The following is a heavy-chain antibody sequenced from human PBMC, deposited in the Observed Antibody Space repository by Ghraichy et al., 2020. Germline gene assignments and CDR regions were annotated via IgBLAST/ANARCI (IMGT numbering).Heavy chain of an antibody. CDR3: AREADPWAVNRNDFTVVDC. CDR1: GFPFDTYA. CDR2: ITPRSSDI. Sequence: GGSLRLSCAASGFPFDTYAMNWVRQAPGKGLEWVASITPRSSDIYYADAVKGRFTISRDNAKNSRFHQMDSLRAEGTAVYYCAREADPWAVNRNDFTVVDCWGQGSLVTVSS. J-gene: IGHJ4*02. V-gene: IGHV3-21*01. D-gene: IGHD1-20*01.